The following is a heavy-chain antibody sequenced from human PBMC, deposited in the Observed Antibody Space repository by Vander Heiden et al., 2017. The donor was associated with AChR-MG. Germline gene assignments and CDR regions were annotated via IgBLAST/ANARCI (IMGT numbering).Heavy chain of an antibody. CDR1: GGSISSYY. CDR3: ARDRNGMDV. V-gene: IGHV4-59*01. CDR2: IYYSGST. Sequence: QVQLQESGPGLVKPSETLSLTCTAPGGSISSYYWSWIRQPPGKGLEWIGYIYYSGSTNYNPSLKSRVTISVDTSKNQFSLKLSSVTAADTAVYYCARDRNGMDVWGQGTTVTVSS. J-gene: IGHJ6*02.